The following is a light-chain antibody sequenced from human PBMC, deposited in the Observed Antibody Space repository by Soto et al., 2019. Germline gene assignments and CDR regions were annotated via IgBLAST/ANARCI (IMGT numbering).Light chain of an antibody. J-gene: IGKJ1*01. CDR2: GAS. V-gene: IGKV3-20*01. Sequence: EIVLTQSPGTLSLSPGERATLSCRASQSVISTYLAWYQQKHGQAPRLLIYGASSRATGIPDRFSGSGSGTDFTLTISRLEPEDFAVYYCQQYRDSLGTFGQGTKVEIK. CDR3: QQYRDSLGT. CDR1: QSVISTY.